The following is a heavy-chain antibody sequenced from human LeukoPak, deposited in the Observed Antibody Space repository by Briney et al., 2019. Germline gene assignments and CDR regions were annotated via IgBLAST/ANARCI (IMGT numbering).Heavy chain of an antibody. J-gene: IGHJ4*02. CDR1: GFTFSNAW. Sequence: GGSLRLSCAASGFTFSNAWMSWVRQAPGKGLEWVGRIKSKTDGGTTDYAAPVKGRFTISRDGSKNTLYLQMNSLKTEDTAVYYRSTDPPPYCSSTSCYLPVGYWGQGTLVTVSS. V-gene: IGHV3-15*01. D-gene: IGHD2-2*01. CDR2: IKSKTDGGTT. CDR3: STDPPPYCSSTSCYLPVGY.